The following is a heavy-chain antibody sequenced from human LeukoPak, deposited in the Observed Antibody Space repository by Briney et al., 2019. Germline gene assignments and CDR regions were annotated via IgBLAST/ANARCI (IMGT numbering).Heavy chain of an antibody. V-gene: IGHV3-23*01. CDR3: AKDGPLLWFGPTDA. CDR1: EFTFSTYG. CDR2: VSSTGSGT. J-gene: IGHJ5*02. D-gene: IGHD3-10*01. Sequence: GGSLRLSCVASEFTFSTYGMSWVRQAPGKGLEWVAAVSSTGSGTYYPDSLKGRFIISRDNSQNTVFLQMSSLRPEDTAFYFCAKDGPLLWFGPTDAWGQGILVTVSS.